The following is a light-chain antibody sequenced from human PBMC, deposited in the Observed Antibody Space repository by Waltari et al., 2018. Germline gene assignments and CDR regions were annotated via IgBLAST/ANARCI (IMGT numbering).Light chain of an antibody. CDR2: DVS. V-gene: IGLV2-14*03. CDR1: SNDVGGYNY. J-gene: IGLJ3*02. CDR3: SSYTSISTWV. Sequence: QSALTQPASVSGSPGQSITISCTGTSNDVGGYNYVSWYQQHPGKAPKLMIYDVSKRPSGVSNCFSGSKAGNTASLTSSVLQAEDEADYYCSSYTSISTWVFGGGTKLTVL.